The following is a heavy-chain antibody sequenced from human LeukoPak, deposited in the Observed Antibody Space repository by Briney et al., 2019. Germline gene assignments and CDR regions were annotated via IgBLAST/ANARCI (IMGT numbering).Heavy chain of an antibody. V-gene: IGHV2-70*11. CDR2: IPWVDDK. J-gene: IGHJ4*02. CDR3: ARSSRNPYCGGDCYSWLYFDY. CDR1: GFSLSTSGMC. D-gene: IGHD2-21*02. Sequence: SGPTLVNPKQTLTLTCTFSGFSLSTSGMCVRWIRQPPGKALEWPARIPWVDDKYNSTSLKTRLTISKDSSKNQVFLTMTNMDPVDTATYYCARSSRNPYCGGDCYSWLYFDYWGQGTLVTVSS.